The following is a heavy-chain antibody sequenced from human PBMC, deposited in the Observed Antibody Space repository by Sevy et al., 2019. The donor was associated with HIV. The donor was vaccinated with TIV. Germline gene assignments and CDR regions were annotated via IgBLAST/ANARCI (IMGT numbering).Heavy chain of an antibody. CDR3: AKGLGMVQGALLSDDI. CDR1: GFSFNDHA. Sequence: GGSLRLSCAASGFSFNDHAMHWVRQVPGKGLEWVSGVSWNSRNMGYGDSVKVRFTISRDNANHFLYLEMNSLRPEDTAVYYCAKGLGMVQGALLSDDIWGQGTMVTVSS. V-gene: IGHV3-9*01. J-gene: IGHJ3*02. CDR2: VSWNSRNM. D-gene: IGHD3-10*01.